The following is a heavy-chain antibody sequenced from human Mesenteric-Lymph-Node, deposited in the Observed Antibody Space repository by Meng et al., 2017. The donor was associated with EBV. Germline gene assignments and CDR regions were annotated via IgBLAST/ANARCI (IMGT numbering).Heavy chain of an antibody. CDR3: ARGFGDNNNWFGP. J-gene: IGHJ5*02. CDR2: IYHTGST. Sequence: QLQLQESGSGLVKPSQTLPLTCAVSGGSVSSGGHSWSWIRQPPGKGLEWIGYIYHTGSTYYNPSLKSRVTISIDTSKNQFSLKLSSVTAADTAVYFCARGFGDNNNWFGPWGQGTLVTVSS. V-gene: IGHV4-30-2*01. CDR1: GGSVSSGGHS. D-gene: IGHD4-17*01.